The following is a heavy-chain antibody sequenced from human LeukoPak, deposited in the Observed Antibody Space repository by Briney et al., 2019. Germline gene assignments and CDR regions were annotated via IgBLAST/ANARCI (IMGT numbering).Heavy chain of an antibody. D-gene: IGHD3-16*02. J-gene: IGHJ4*02. CDR1: GFTFSSYA. CDR2: ISGSGGST. Sequence: GGSLRLSCAASGFTFSSYAMSWVRQAPGKGLEWVSAISGSGGSTYYADSVKGRFTISRDNAKNSLYLQMNSLRAEDTAVYYCARVDYDYVWGSYRYRPSLPYWGQGTLVTVSS. V-gene: IGHV3-23*01. CDR3: ARVDYDYVWGSYRYRPSLPY.